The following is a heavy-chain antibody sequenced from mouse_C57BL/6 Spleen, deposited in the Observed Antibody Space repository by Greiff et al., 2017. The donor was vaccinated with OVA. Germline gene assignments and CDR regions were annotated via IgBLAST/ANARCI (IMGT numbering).Heavy chain of an antibody. CDR1: GFTFSSYA. V-gene: IGHV5-4*01. D-gene: IGHD2-1*01. J-gene: IGHJ1*03. CDR3: ATDYGNYEWYFDV. Sequence: EVKVEESGGGLVKPGGSLKLSCAASGFTFSSYAMSWVRQTPEKRLEWVATISDGGSYTYYPANVKGRFPITRDNAKNNLYLQMSHLKSEDTAMYYCATDYGNYEWYFDVWGTGTTVTVAS. CDR2: ISDGGSYT.